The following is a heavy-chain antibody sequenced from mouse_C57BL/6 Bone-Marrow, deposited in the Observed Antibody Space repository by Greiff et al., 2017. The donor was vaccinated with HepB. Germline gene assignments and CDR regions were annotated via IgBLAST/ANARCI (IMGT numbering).Heavy chain of an antibody. Sequence: VKLVESGAELVKPGASVKISCKASGHAFSSYWMNWVKQRPGKGLEWIGQIYPGDGDTNYNGKFKGKATLTADKSSSTAYMQLSSLTSEDSAVYFCARRGSSSWFAYWGQGTLVTVSA. CDR1: GHAFSSYW. V-gene: IGHV1-80*01. J-gene: IGHJ3*01. CDR3: ARRGSSSWFAY. CDR2: IYPGDGDT. D-gene: IGHD1-1*01.